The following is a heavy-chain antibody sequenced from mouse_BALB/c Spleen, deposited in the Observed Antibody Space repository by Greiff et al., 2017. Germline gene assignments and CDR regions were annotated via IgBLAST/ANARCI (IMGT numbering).Heavy chain of an antibody. D-gene: IGHD2-10*02. CDR2: ISSGGSYT. Sequence: DVKLVESGGGLVKPGGSLKLSCAASGFTFSSYTMSWVRQTPEKRLEWVATISSGGSYTYYPDSVKGRFTISRDNAKNTLYLQMSSLKSEDTAMYYCTRDREYGNYGFAYWGQGTLVTVSA. V-gene: IGHV5-6-4*01. CDR1: GFTFSSYT. CDR3: TRDREYGNYGFAY. J-gene: IGHJ3*01.